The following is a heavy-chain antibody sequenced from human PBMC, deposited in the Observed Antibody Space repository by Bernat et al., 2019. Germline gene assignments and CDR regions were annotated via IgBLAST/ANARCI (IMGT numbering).Heavy chain of an antibody. CDR1: GFTFSSYG. CDR2: IWYDGSNK. V-gene: IGHV3-33*08. CDR3: ARGGSSSWYEVFY. J-gene: IGHJ4*02. Sequence: VQLVESGGGLVQPGGSLRLSCAASGFTFSSYGMHWVHQAPGKGLEWVAVIWYDGSNKYYGDSVKGRFIISRDNSKNTLYLQMNSLRAEDTAVYYCARGGSSSWYEVFYWGQGTLVTVSS. D-gene: IGHD6-13*01.